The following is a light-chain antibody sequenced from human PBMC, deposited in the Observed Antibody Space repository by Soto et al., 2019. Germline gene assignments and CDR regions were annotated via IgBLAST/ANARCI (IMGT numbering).Light chain of an antibody. J-gene: IGLJ3*02. V-gene: IGLV1-44*01. Sequence: QSVLTQPPSASGTPGQRVTISCSGSSSNIGSNTVSWYQQLPGTAPKLLIYSNDQRPSGVPDRFSGSKSGTSASLAISGLQSEVETDYYCAAWDDSLHVVFGGGTKLTVL. CDR1: SSNIGSNT. CDR2: SND. CDR3: AAWDDSLHVV.